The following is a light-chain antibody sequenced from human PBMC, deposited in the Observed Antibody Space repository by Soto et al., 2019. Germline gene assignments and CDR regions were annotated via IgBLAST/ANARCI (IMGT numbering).Light chain of an antibody. J-gene: IGKJ1*01. CDR1: QSISTY. CDR3: QHYNSYSEA. V-gene: IGKV1-5*01. Sequence: IRMTQSPSCLSAAVGHSVTITCRASQSISTYLIWYQQKPGKAPKLLIYATSSLQSGVPSRFSGSGSGTEFTLTISSLQPDDFATYYCQHYNSYSEAFGQGTKVDIK. CDR2: ATS.